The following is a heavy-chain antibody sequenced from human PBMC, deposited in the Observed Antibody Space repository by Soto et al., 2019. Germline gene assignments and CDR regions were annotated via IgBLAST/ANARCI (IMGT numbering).Heavy chain of an antibody. CDR1: SGSISRGPYY. Sequence: QVQLQESGPGLLKPAQTLSLTCNVSSGSISRGPYYWIWIRQHPGGGLEWIGYIYYSGSAYYNPSLESRVTMSLDTSQSHFSLKLISGTAADTAVYYCARGSMVLGGTPFDIWGHGTLVTVSS. J-gene: IGHJ3*02. CDR3: ARGSMVLGGTPFDI. D-gene: IGHD3-10*01. V-gene: IGHV4-31*03. CDR2: IYYSGSA.